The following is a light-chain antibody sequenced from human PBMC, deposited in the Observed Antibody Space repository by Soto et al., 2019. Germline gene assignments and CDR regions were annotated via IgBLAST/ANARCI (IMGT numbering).Light chain of an antibody. CDR3: AAWDDSLSAL. Sequence: QSVLTQPPSASGTPGQRVTISCSGSNSNIGSYYVYWYQQLPGTAPKLLIYRNNQRPSGVPDRFSGSKSGTSASLAISGLRSEDEADYYCAAWDDSLSALFGGGTKLTVL. J-gene: IGLJ3*02. CDR1: NSNIGSYY. CDR2: RNN. V-gene: IGLV1-47*01.